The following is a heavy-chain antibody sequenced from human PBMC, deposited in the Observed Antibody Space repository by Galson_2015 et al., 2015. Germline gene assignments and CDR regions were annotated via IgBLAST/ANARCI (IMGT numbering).Heavy chain of an antibody. J-gene: IGHJ4*02. V-gene: IGHV1-69*13. D-gene: IGHD1-26*01. CDR2: IIPFSGTT. CDR3: AREAVGAPFAF. CDR1: GGTFSSYV. Sequence: SVKVSCKASGGTFSSYVINWVRQAPGQGLEWMGRIIPFSGTTNYAQKFQGRVAITADESTSTAYMELNSLTSEDTAVCYCAREAVGAPFAFWGQGALVTVPS.